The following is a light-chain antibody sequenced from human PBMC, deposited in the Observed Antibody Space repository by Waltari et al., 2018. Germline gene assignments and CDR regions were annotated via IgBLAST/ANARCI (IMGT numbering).Light chain of an antibody. Sequence: DIVMTQSPDSLSVSLGERATINCKSSLSILHSSENKNQLGWYQQKSGQSPKLRIYGASTRESGVPDRFSGSGSGTYFTLTISSLQTEDVAVYYCQQYYSTPFTVGPGTKVDIK. CDR2: GAS. CDR3: QQYYSTPFT. CDR1: LSILHSSENKNQ. V-gene: IGKV4-1*01. J-gene: IGKJ3*01.